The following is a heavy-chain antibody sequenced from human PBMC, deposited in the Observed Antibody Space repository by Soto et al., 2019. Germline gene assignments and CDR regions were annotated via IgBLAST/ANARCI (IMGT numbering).Heavy chain of an antibody. J-gene: IGHJ6*02. CDR2: ISWNSGKL. CDR1: GFTFDDYT. V-gene: IGHV3-9*01. CDR3: AKSVRKDWNERDV. Sequence: EVQLVESGGGLVQPGRSLKLSCAGFGFTFDDYTMHWVRQAPRKGLEWVSGISWNSGKLGYADSVKGRFTISRDNARNTLYLQMNSLRADDTALSYCAKSVRKDWNERDVWGQGTTVTVS. D-gene: IGHD1-1*01.